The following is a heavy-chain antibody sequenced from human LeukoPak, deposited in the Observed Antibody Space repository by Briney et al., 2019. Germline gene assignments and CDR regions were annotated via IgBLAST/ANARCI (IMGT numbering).Heavy chain of an antibody. J-gene: IGHJ3*02. CDR1: GFTFSSYG. V-gene: IGHV3-33*06. D-gene: IGHD4-23*01. CDR2: IWYDGSNK. CDR3: AKHNVVTQPGSAFDI. Sequence: PGRSLRLSCAASGFTFSSYGMHWVRQAPGKGLEWVAVIWYDGSNKYYADSVKGRFTISRDNSKNTLYLQMNSLRAEDTAVYYCAKHNVVTQPGSAFDIWGQGTMVTVSS.